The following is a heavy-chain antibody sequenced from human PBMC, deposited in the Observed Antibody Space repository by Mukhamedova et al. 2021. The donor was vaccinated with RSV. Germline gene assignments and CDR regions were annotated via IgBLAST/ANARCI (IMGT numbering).Heavy chain of an antibody. CDR2: INHSGST. V-gene: IGHV4-34*01. D-gene: IGHD3-22*01. Sequence: GKGLEWIGEINHSGSTNYNPSLKSRVTISVDMSKNQFSLKLSSVTAADTAVYYCATRESYYYDSSGYYSQWRGRRFDPWGPGTLVT. CDR3: ATRESYYYDSSGYYSQWRGRRFDP. J-gene: IGHJ5*02.